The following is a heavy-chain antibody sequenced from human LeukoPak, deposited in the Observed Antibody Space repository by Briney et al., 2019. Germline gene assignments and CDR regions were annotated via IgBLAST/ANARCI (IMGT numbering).Heavy chain of an antibody. J-gene: IGHJ4*02. CDR3: ARENYYDSSGYYYPTPFDY. D-gene: IGHD3-22*01. CDR1: GGTFSSYA. V-gene: IGHV1-69*04. CDR2: IIPILGIA. Sequence: ASVNVSCKASGGTFSSYAISWVRQAPGQGLEWMGRIIPILGIANYAQKFQGRVTITADKSTSTAYMELSSLRSEDTAVYYCARENYYDSSGYYYPTPFDYWGQGTLVTVSS.